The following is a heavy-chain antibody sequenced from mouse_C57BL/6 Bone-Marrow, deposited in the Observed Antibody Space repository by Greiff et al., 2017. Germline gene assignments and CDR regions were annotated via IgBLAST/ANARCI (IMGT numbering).Heavy chain of an antibody. CDR1: GYTFTSYW. CDR3: AREPGSSMYYFDY. V-gene: IGHV1-53*01. CDR2: INPSNGGT. J-gene: IGHJ2*01. Sequence: VQLQQPGTELVKPGASVKLSCKASGYTFTSYWMHWVKQRPGQGLEWIGNINPSNGGTNYNEKFKSKATLTVDKSSSTAYMQLSSLTSEDSAVYYCAREPGSSMYYFDYWGQGTTRTVSS. D-gene: IGHD1-1*01.